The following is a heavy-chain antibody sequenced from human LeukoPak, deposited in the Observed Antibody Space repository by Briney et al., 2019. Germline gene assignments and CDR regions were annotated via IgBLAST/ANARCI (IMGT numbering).Heavy chain of an antibody. D-gene: IGHD1-26*01. CDR1: GYTFTSYD. CDR2: MNPNSGNT. Sequence: ASVKVSCKASGYTFTSYDINWVRQATGQGLEWMGWMNPNSGNTSYAQKFQGRVTMTRNTSISTAYMELSSLSSEDTAVYYCARATVGASTGDYWGQGTLVTVSS. V-gene: IGHV1-8*02. CDR3: ARATVGASTGDY. J-gene: IGHJ4*02.